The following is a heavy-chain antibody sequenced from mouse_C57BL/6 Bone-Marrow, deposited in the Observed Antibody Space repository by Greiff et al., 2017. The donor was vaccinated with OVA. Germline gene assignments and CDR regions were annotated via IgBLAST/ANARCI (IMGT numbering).Heavy chain of an antibody. D-gene: IGHD4-1*01. CDR3: ARDWVYAMDY. CDR1: GYTFTDYY. J-gene: IGHJ4*01. CDR2: IYPRDGST. Sequence: QVQLQQSGAELVKPGASVKISCKASGYTFTDYYINWVKQRPGQGLEWIGWIYPRDGSTKYNEKFKGKATLTVDTSSSTAYMELHSLTSEDSAVYFCARDWVYAMDYWGQGTSVTVSS. V-gene: IGHV1-85*01.